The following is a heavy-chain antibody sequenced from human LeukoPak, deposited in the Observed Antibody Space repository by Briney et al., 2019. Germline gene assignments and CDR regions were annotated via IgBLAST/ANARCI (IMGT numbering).Heavy chain of an antibody. CDR1: GFTFSSYG. CDR3: ATGFFYYYYMDV. V-gene: IGHV3-30*02. Sequence: GGSLRLYCAASGFTFSSYGMHWVRQAPGKGLEWVAFIRYDGSNKYYADSVKGQFTISRDNSKNTLYLQMNSLRAEDTAVYYCATGFFYYYYMDVWGKGTTVTISS. CDR2: IRYDGSNK. J-gene: IGHJ6*03. D-gene: IGHD1-14*01.